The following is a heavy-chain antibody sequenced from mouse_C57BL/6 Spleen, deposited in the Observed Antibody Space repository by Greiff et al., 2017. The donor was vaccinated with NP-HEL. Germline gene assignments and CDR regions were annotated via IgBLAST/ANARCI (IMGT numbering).Heavy chain of an antibody. D-gene: IGHD2-10*01. V-gene: IGHV5-17*01. Sequence: DVMLVESGGGLVKPGGSLKLSCAASGFTFSDYGMHWVRQAPEKGLEWVAYISSGSSTIYYADTVKGRFTLSRDTAKNTLFLQMTSLRSEDTAMYYCARPSYGNYFDYWGQGTTLTVSS. CDR2: ISSGSSTI. CDR3: ARPSYGNYFDY. J-gene: IGHJ2*01. CDR1: GFTFSDYG.